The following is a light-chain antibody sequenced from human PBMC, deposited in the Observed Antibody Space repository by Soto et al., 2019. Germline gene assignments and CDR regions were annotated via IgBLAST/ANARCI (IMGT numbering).Light chain of an antibody. CDR2: GNN. CDR1: SSNIGAGYD. CDR3: QSYDTSLSGPVV. J-gene: IGLJ2*01. Sequence: QAVVTQQPSVSGAPGQRVTISCTGSSSNIGAGYDVHWYQQLPGTAPKLLIYGNNNRPSGVPDRFSGSKSGTSASLAITGLQAEDEADYYCQSYDTSLSGPVVFGGGTKLTVL. V-gene: IGLV1-40*01.